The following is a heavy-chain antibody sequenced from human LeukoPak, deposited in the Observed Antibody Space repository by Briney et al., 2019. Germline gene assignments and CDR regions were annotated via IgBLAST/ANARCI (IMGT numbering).Heavy chain of an antibody. CDR3: ARGVDNWNDLLNY. V-gene: IGHV3-74*01. CDR2: SSADGSST. J-gene: IGHJ4*02. D-gene: IGHD1-20*01. CDR1: GFTLSSYW. Sequence: GGSLRLSCVVSGFTLSSYWMHWVRQAPGKGLLWVARSSADGSSTTYADSVKGRFTMSREDAKNTVYLQMDSVRDEDTGVYFCARGVDNWNDLLNYWGQGTLVTVSS.